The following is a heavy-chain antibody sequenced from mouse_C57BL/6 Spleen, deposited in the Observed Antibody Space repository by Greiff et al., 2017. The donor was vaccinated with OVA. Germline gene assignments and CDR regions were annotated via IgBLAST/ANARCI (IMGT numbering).Heavy chain of an antibody. CDR3: ARRAMTTVVDYYAMDY. D-gene: IGHD1-1*01. J-gene: IGHJ4*01. CDR1: GYTFTSYW. CDR2: IHPNSGST. V-gene: IGHV1-64*01. Sequence: QVQLQQSGAELVKPGASVKLSCKASGYTFTSYWMHWVKQRPGQGLEWIGMIHPNSGSTNYNEKFKSKATLTVDKSSSTAYMQLSSLTSEDSAVYYCARRAMTTVVDYYAMDYWGQGTSVTVSS.